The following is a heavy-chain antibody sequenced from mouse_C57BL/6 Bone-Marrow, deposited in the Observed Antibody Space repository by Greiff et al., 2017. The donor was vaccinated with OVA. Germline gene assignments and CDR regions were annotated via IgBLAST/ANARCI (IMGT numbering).Heavy chain of an antibody. D-gene: IGHD2-3*01. Sequence: QVQLQQPGAELVRPGSSVKLSCKASGYTFTSYWMHWVKQRPIQGLEWIGNIDPSDSETHYNQKFKDKATLTVDKSPSTAYMQLSSLTSEDSAVYYCARWDGYPYYFDYWGQGTTLTVSS. J-gene: IGHJ2*01. CDR1: GYTFTSYW. CDR2: IDPSDSET. CDR3: ARWDGYPYYFDY. V-gene: IGHV1-52*01.